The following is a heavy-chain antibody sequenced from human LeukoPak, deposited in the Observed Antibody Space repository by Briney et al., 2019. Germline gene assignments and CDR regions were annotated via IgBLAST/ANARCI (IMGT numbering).Heavy chain of an antibody. Sequence: SETLSLTCTVSGGSVSSGSYYWSWIRQPAGKGLEWIGRIYTSGSTNYNPSLKSRVTISVDTSKNQFSLKLSSVTAADTAVYYCARVLSKYGSGSYSAFDIWGQGTMVTVSS. CDR1: GGSVSSGSYY. D-gene: IGHD3-10*01. V-gene: IGHV4-61*02. CDR2: IYTSGST. CDR3: ARVLSKYGSGSYSAFDI. J-gene: IGHJ3*02.